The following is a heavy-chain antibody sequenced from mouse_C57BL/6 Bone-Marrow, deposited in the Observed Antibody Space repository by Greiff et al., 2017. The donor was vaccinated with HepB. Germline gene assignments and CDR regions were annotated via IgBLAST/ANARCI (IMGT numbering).Heavy chain of an antibody. Sequence: VQLKQSGAELVRPGASVKLSCTASGFNIKDYYMHWVKQRPEQGLEWIGRIDPEDGDTEYAPKFQGKATMTADTSSNTAYLQLSSLTSEDTAVYYCTRIYDGYFTSFAYWGQGTLVTVSA. CDR2: IDPEDGDT. CDR1: GFNIKDYY. J-gene: IGHJ3*01. D-gene: IGHD2-3*01. V-gene: IGHV14-1*01. CDR3: TRIYDGYFTSFAY.